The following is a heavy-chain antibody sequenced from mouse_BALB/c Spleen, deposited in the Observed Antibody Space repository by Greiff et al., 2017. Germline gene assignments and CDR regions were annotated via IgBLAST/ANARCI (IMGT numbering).Heavy chain of an antibody. CDR2: ISTYYGDA. CDR3: ARELRGGYFDY. V-gene: IGHV1S137*01. D-gene: IGHD1-1*01. Sequence: QVQLKESGAELVRPGVSVKISCKGSGYTFTDYAMHWVKQSHAKSLEWIGVISTYYGDASYNQKFKGKATMTVDKSSSTAYMELARLTSEDSAIYYCARELRGGYFDYWGQGTTLTVSS. CDR1: GYTFTDYA. J-gene: IGHJ2*01.